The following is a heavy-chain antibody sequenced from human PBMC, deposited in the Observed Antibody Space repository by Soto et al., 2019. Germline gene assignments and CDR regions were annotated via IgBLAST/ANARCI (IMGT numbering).Heavy chain of an antibody. CDR3: ARHGSVDYFDY. CDR2: IYYSGST. J-gene: IGHJ4*02. Sequence: SETLSLTCTVSGGSISSSSYYWGWIRQPPGKGLEWIGSIYYSGSTYYNPSLKSRVTISVDTSKNQFSLKLSSVTAADTAVYYCARHGSVDYFDYWGQGTLVTVSS. CDR1: GGSISSSSYY. V-gene: IGHV4-39*01. D-gene: IGHD6-19*01.